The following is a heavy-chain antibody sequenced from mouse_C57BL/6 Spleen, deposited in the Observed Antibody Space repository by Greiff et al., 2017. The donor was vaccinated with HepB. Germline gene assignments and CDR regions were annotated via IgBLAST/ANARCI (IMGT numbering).Heavy chain of an antibody. V-gene: IGHV1-64*01. D-gene: IGHD2-4*01. J-gene: IGHJ2*01. CDR3: ARYGGLRRVYYFDY. CDR1: GYTFTSYW. CDR2: IHPNSGST. Sequence: VQLQESGAELVKPGASVKLSCKASGYTFTSYWMHWVKQRPGQGLEWIGMIHPNSGSTNYNEKFKSKATLTVDKSSSTAYMQLSSLTSEDSAVYYCARYGGLRRVYYFDYWGQGTTLTVSS.